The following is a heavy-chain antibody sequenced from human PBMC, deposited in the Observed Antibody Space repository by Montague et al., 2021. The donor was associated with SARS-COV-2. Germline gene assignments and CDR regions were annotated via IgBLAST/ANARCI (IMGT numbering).Heavy chain of an antibody. CDR3: TRHVHMTWPEPSPGFDY. J-gene: IGHJ4*02. D-gene: IGHD1-1*01. CDR2: VHYSGRP. Sequence: SETRSLTCTVSGDSISSSSYNWGWIRQPPGKGLEWIGSVHYSGRPYYNPSLKSRVTIYVDTSKNQLSLKLRSVTAADTAVYYCTRHVHMTWPEPSPGFDYWGQGTLVTVSS. CDR1: GDSISSSSYN. V-gene: IGHV4-39*01.